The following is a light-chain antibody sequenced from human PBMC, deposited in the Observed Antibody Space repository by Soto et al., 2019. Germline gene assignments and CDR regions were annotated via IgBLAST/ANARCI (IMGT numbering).Light chain of an antibody. CDR3: QQYDGLPRT. V-gene: IGKV3-20*01. Sequence: EIVLTQSPGTLSLSPGERATLSCRASQSNSNKLGWYQQRPGRAPRLLIYGASSRATGIPDRFSGSGSGTDFSLTISRLEPEDFAVYYCQQYDGLPRTFGPGTRVEIK. CDR2: GAS. J-gene: IGKJ1*01. CDR1: QSNSNK.